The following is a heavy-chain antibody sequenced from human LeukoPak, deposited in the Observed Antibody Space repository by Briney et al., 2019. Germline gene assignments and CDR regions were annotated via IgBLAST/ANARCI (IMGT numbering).Heavy chain of an antibody. J-gene: IGHJ4*02. CDR1: GFTFSNYY. CDR3: ARVRSLYYFDY. CDR2: IYSGGGT. Sequence: GSLRLSCAASGFTFSNYYMSWVRQAPGKGLEWVSVIYSGGGTSYADSVKGRFTVSRDNSMNTLYLQMNSLRAEDTAVYYCARVRSLYYFDYWGQGTLVTVSS. V-gene: IGHV3-66*01.